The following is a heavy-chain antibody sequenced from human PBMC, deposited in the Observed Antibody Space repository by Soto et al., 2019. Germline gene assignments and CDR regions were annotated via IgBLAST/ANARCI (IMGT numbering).Heavy chain of an antibody. V-gene: IGHV3-23*01. D-gene: IGHD2-2*01. CDR3: AHGGVPAAVPRWGFDY. CDR1: GFTFSSYA. J-gene: IGHJ4*02. Sequence: EVQLLESGGGLVQPGGSLRLSCAASGFTFSSYAMSWVRQAPGKGLEWVSAIGASGSSTYYADSVKGRFTISRDNSKNTLYLQMNSLRGEDTAVYYCAHGGVPAAVPRWGFDYWGQGTLVTVSS. CDR2: IGASGSST.